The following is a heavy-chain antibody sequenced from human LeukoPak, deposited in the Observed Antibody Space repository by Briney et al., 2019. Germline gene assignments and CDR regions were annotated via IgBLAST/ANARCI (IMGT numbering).Heavy chain of an antibody. D-gene: IGHD1-26*01. V-gene: IGHV1-46*01. CDR2: INPSGGST. CDR1: GYTFTSYF. Sequence: ASVKVSCKASGYTFTSYFMHWVRQAPGQGPEWMGIINPSGGSTSYAQKFQGRVTMTRDTSTSTVYMELSSLRSEDTAVYYCARTSGSHLGPFDYWGQGTLVTVSS. J-gene: IGHJ4*02. CDR3: ARTSGSHLGPFDY.